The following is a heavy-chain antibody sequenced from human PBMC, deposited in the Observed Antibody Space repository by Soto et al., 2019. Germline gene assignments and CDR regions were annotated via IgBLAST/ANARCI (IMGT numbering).Heavy chain of an antibody. J-gene: IGHJ4*02. CDR3: ARRTPYYDFDH. CDR2: IYYSGST. V-gene: IGHV4-39*01. CDR1: GGSISSGSYY. Sequence: QLQLQESGPGLVKPSETLSLTCTVSGGSISSGSYYWGWIRQPPGKGLEWIGSIYYSGSTYYNPSLESRVTISVDTSTSQFSLKLTSVTAADTAVYYCARRTPYYDFDHWGQGALITVSS. D-gene: IGHD3-3*01.